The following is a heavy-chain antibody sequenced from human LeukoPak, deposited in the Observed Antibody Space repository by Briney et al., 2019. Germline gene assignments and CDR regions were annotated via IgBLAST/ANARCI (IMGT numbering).Heavy chain of an antibody. D-gene: IGHD4-17*01. CDR3: ARDVGGALDY. J-gene: IGHJ4*02. CDR1: GLTFRNYW. Sequence: GGSLRLSCTVSGLTFRNYWMAWVRQAPGKGLEWVSNIRGDEGDKNSVDSVKGRFTISRDNAKKSLYLQMNSLRVEDTAVYYCARDVGGALDYWGQGTLVTVSS. CDR2: IRGDEGDK. V-gene: IGHV3-7*03.